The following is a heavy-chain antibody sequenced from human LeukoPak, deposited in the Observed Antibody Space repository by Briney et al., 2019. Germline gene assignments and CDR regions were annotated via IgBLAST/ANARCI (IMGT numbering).Heavy chain of an antibody. D-gene: IGHD3-10*01. V-gene: IGHV4-59*12. J-gene: IGHJ4*02. CDR2: AHHGGTF. CDR3: ARDDVRNRGFNDY. CDR1: DASISTYW. Sequence: KPSETLSLTCAVSDASISTYWWVWVRQAPGKGLEWIGEAHHGGTFNYNPSLESRVTISLDTSNNQFSLTLRSMTAADTAVYYCARDDVRNRGFNDYWGQGTLVTVSS.